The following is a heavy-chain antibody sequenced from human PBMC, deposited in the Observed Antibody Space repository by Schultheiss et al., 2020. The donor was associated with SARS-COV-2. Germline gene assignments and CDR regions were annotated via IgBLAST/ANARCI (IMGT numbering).Heavy chain of an antibody. CDR2: IYYSGST. CDR1: GGSISSSSYY. V-gene: IGHV4-39*07. Sequence: SETLSLTCTVSGGSISSSSYYWGWIRQPPGKGLEWIGSIYYSGSTYYNPSLKSRVTISVDTSKNQFSLELSSVTAADTAKYYCAGVGRSNCGSGSPNWFDPWGQGGLVTVAS. D-gene: IGHD3-10*01. CDR3: AGVGRSNCGSGSPNWFDP. J-gene: IGHJ5*02.